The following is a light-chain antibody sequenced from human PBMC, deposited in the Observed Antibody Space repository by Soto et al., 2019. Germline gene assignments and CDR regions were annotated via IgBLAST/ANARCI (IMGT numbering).Light chain of an antibody. CDR2: DVS. CDR1: SSDVGGYSY. Sequence: QSALTQPASVSGSPGQSITISCTGTSSDVGGYSYVSWYQQHPGKAPKLMIYDVSNRPSGLSNRFSGSKSGNTASLTISGLQAEDEADYYCSSYTSSSTLVFGGGTQLTVL. V-gene: IGLV2-14*01. J-gene: IGLJ2*01. CDR3: SSYTSSSTLV.